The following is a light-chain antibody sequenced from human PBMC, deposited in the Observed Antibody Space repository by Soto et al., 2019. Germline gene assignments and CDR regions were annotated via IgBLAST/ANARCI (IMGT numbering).Light chain of an antibody. CDR2: AAS. Sequence: DIQLTQSPSSLSASIGDRATLTCRASQSISYNLDWYQQNPGKAPKLLIYAASTLQGGVPSRFRGSGSGTEFTLTISSLQPDDFATYYCQQYNSYSLTFGGGTKVDIK. CDR3: QQYNSYSLT. CDR1: QSISYN. V-gene: IGKV1-17*01. J-gene: IGKJ4*01.